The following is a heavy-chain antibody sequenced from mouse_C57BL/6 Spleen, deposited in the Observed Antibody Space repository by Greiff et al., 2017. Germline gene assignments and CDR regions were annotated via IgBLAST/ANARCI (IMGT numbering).Heavy chain of an antibody. D-gene: IGHD1-1*01. J-gene: IGHJ1*03. CDR2: IHPNSGST. CDR1: GYTFTSYC. Sequence: QVQLQQPGAELVKPGASVTLSCTASGYTFTSYCMHWVKQRPGQGLEWIGMIHPNSGSTNYNGKFKSKATLTVYTSSSTAYMQLSSLTSEDSAVYYWASITTVVDWYVDVWGTGTTVTVSS. V-gene: IGHV1-64*01. CDR3: ASITTVVDWYVDV.